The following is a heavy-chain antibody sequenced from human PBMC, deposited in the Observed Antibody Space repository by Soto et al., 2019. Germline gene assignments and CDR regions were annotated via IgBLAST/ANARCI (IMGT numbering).Heavy chain of an antibody. Sequence: SVKVSCKASGGTFSSYALSWVRQAPGQGLEWMGGIIPIFGTANYAQKFQGRVTITADESTSTAYMELSSLRSEDTAVYYCARGRARITMIVVVIHRYYFDYWGQGTLVTVSS. CDR3: ARGRARITMIVVVIHRYYFDY. D-gene: IGHD3-22*01. J-gene: IGHJ4*02. CDR1: GGTFSSYA. V-gene: IGHV1-69*13. CDR2: IIPIFGTA.